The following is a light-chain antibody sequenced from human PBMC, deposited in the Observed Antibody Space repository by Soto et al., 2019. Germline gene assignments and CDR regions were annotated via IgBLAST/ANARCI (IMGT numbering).Light chain of an antibody. V-gene: IGLV1-40*01. CDR1: SSNIGAGYE. CDR3: QSYDRGLTAYV. CDR2: GND. Sequence: QSVLTQPPSVSGAPGQRVTISCTGTSSNIGAGYEVHWYHQLPGTAPKFLVSGNDNRPSGVPDRLSASKSGTSGSLAITDLQAEDEAHYYCQSYDRGLTAYVFGTGTKLTVL. J-gene: IGLJ1*01.